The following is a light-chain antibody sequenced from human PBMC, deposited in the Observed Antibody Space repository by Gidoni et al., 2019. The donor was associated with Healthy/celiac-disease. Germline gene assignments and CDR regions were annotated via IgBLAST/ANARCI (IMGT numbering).Light chain of an antibody. J-gene: IGKJ4*01. CDR2: DAS. Sequence: DIQMTQSPSSLSASVGDRVTITCQASQDISNYLNWYQQKPGKAPKLLIYDASNLETGVPSRFSGSGSGTDFTFTISSLQPEDIATYYCQQYDNLPLNVXGGTKVEIK. V-gene: IGKV1-33*01. CDR1: QDISNY. CDR3: QQYDNLPLN.